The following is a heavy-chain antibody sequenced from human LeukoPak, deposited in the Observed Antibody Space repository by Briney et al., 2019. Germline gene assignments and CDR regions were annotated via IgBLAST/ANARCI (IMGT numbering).Heavy chain of an antibody. D-gene: IGHD6-19*01. V-gene: IGHV3-64*02. J-gene: IGHJ4*02. Sequence: GGSLRLSCAASGLTFSSYGMHWVRQAPGKGLEFVSAITSNGGSTYYADSVEGRFTISRDNSKNTLYLQMGSLRAEDMAVYYCAKSYSSAYGLPDYWGQGTLVTVSS. CDR1: GLTFSSYG. CDR3: AKSYSSAYGLPDY. CDR2: ITSNGGST.